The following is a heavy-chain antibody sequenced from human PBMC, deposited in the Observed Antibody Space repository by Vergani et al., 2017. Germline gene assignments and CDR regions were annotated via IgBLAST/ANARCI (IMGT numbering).Heavy chain of an antibody. Sequence: EVQLVESGGGLVQPGGSLRLSCAASGFTVSSNYMSWVRQAPGKGLEWVSVIYSGGSTYYADSVKGRFTISRDNSKNTLYRQMNSLRADDTAVYYCARDIARGGYSYGYPRHVPYFDYWGQGTLVTVSS. D-gene: IGHD5-18*01. CDR2: IYSGGST. V-gene: IGHV3-66*02. J-gene: IGHJ4*02. CDR1: GFTVSSNY. CDR3: ARDIARGGYSYGYPRHVPYFDY.